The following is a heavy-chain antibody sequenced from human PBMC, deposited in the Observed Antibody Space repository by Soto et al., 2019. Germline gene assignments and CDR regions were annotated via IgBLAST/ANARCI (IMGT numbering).Heavy chain of an antibody. CDR2: ISYDGSEK. CDR3: AKSPNFYCSSPNCYKYYFDH. V-gene: IGHV3-30*18. D-gene: IGHD2-2*02. CDR1: GFTFDTYG. Sequence: QAWGSLRLSCAASGFTFDTYGIHFFRHSPFKWREWVAVISYDGSEKYYVDSVKGRFTISKDNSKNTLYLQMNSLRPEDTAVYYCAKSPNFYCSSPNCYKYYFDHWGQGTRVTVSS. J-gene: IGHJ4*02.